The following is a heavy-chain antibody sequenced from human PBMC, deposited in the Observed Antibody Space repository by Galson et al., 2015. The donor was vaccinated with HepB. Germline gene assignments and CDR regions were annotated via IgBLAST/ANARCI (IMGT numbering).Heavy chain of an antibody. V-gene: IGHV1-46*01. CDR3: ARGVLLWDGPDY. J-gene: IGHJ4*02. CDR2: INPSGGST. CDR1: GYKFTSYY. D-gene: IGHD3-10*01. Sequence: SVKVSCKASGYKFTSYYMHWVRQAPGQGLEWMGNINPSGGSTDYAQKFRGRLTMTRDTSKSTVFMELSSLRSEDTAVYHCARGVLLWDGPDYWGQGTLVTVSS.